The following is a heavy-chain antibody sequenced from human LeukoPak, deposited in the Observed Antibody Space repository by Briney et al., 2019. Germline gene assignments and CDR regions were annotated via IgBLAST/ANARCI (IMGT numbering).Heavy chain of an antibody. V-gene: IGHV4-34*01. CDR3: ARGCGTVTTYYYYGMDV. D-gene: IGHD4-11*01. CDR2: INHSGST. J-gene: IGHJ6*02. Sequence: LRLSCAASGFTFSSYAMHWVRQPPGKGLEWIGEINHSGSTNYNPSLKSRVTISVDTSKNQFSLKLSSVTAADTAVYYCARGCGTVTTYYYYGMDVWGQGTTVTVSS. CDR1: GFTFSSYA.